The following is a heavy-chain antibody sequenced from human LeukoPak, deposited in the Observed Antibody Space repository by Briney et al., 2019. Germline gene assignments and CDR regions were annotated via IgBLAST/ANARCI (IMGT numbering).Heavy chain of an antibody. J-gene: IGHJ4*02. Sequence: GGSLRLSCAASGFTFSSYAMHWVRQAPGKGLEWVAVISYDGSNKYYADSVKGRFTISRDNSKNTLYLQMNSLRAEDTAVYYCARDRGDYYDSSGYLDWGQGTLVTVSS. CDR1: GFTFSSYA. D-gene: IGHD3-22*01. CDR2: ISYDGSNK. CDR3: ARDRGDYYDSSGYLD. V-gene: IGHV3-30-3*01.